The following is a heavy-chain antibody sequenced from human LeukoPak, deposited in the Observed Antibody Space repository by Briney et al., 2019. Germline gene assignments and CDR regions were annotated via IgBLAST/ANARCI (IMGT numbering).Heavy chain of an antibody. D-gene: IGHD6-13*01. CDR1: GFTFSSYW. CDR3: ARGFDYSTSWLDC. CDR2: IKQDGSEK. V-gene: IGHV3-7*01. Sequence: GGSLRLSCVASGFTFSSYWMSWVRQAPGKGLEWVANIKQDGSEKYYMDSVKGRFTISRDNAKNSLYLQMNSLRAEDTAVYYCARGFDYSTSWLDCWGQGTLVTVSS. J-gene: IGHJ4*02.